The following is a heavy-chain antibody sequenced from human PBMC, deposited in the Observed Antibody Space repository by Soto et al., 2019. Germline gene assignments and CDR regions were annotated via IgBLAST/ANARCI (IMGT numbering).Heavy chain of an antibody. V-gene: IGHV4-34*01. CDR1: GGSFSGYY. Sequence: PSETLSLTCAVYGGSFSGYYWSWIRQPPGKGLEWIGEINHSGSTNYNPSLKSRVTISVDTSKNQFSLKLSSVTAADTAVYYCARGLLWFGKPSGWFDPWGQGTLVTVSS. CDR2: INHSGST. CDR3: ARGLLWFGKPSGWFDP. D-gene: IGHD3-10*01. J-gene: IGHJ5*02.